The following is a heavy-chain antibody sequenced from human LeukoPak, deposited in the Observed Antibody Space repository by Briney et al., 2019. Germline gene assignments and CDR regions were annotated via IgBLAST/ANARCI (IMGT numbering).Heavy chain of an antibody. V-gene: IGHV4-34*01. CDR1: GGSITNYY. Sequence: SETLSLTCTVSGGSITNYYWSWIRQPPGKGLEWIGEINHSGSTNYNPSLKSRVTISVDTSKNQFSLKLSSVTAADTAVYYCAALRVGPFDYWGQGTLVTVSS. J-gene: IGHJ4*02. CDR2: INHSGST. D-gene: IGHD1-26*01. CDR3: AALRVGPFDY.